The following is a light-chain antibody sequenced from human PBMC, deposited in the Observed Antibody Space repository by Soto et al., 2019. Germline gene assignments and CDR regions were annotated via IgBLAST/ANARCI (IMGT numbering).Light chain of an antibody. J-gene: IGLJ2*01. CDR1: NSDVGGYHY. CDR3: SSYTSNSVVI. Sequence: QSALTQPASVSGSPGQSITISCTGTNSDVGGYHYVSWYQQHPGKVPKLMIYEVTNRPSGVSNRFSGSKSGNAASLTISGLQAEDEADYYCSSYTSNSVVIFGGGTKLTVL. V-gene: IGLV2-14*01. CDR2: EVT.